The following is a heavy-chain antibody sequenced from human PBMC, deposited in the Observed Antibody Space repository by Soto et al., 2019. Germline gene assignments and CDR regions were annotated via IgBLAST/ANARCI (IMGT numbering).Heavy chain of an antibody. CDR3: ARVGPWVPYYYDSIPYTLENWFDP. V-gene: IGHV4-61*01. D-gene: IGHD3-22*01. CDR1: GDSVTSGNYY. CDR2: IYYSGST. J-gene: IGHJ5*02. Sequence: SETLSLTCTVSGDSVTSGNYYWSWIRQPPGKGLEWIGHIYYSGSTNYSPSLKSRVTISLDTPNNQFSLKVTSVTAADTAVYYCARVGPWVPYYYDSIPYTLENWFDPWGQGTLVTVSS.